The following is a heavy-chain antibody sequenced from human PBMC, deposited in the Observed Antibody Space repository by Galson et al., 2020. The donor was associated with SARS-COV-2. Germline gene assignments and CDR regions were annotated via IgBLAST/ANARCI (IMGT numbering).Heavy chain of an antibody. CDR1: GFIFSSYA. J-gene: IGHJ4*02. V-gene: IGHV3-30*04. CDR2: ISYDGSDK. CDR3: ARGYSSSYYYVDY. D-gene: IGHD6-13*01. Sequence: LSCAASGFIFSSYAMHWVRQAPGKGLEWVAVISYDGSDKYYADSVKGRFTISRDNSKNTLYLQMNSLRADDTAVYYCARGYSSSYYYVDYWGQGTLVTVSS.